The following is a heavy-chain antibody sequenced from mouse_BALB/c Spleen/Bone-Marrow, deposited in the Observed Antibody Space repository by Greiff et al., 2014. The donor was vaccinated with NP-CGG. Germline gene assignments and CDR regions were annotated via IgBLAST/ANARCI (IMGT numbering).Heavy chain of an antibody. Sequence: VHLVESGPELVKPGASVRISCKASGYTFTSYYIHWVKQRPGQGLEWIGWIYPGNVNTKYNEKFKGKATLTADKSSSTAYMHLSSLTSEDSAVYFCARDTMDYWGQGTSVTVSS. J-gene: IGHJ4*01. V-gene: IGHV1S56*01. CDR1: GYTFTSYY. CDR3: ARDTMDY. CDR2: IYPGNVNT.